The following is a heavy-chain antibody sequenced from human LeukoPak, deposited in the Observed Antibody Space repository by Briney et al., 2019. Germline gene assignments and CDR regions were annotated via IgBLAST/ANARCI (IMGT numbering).Heavy chain of an antibody. D-gene: IGHD2-15*01. V-gene: IGHV5-51*01. J-gene: IGHJ3*02. CDR1: GYSFTNYW. Sequence: GESLKISCKGSGYSFTNYWIGWVRQMPGKGLEWMGIIHPGVSDTRYSPSFQGQVTFSADKSISTAHLQWSSLKASDTAMYYCARRIRGDGCGGSCHYDAFDIWGQRTMVTVSS. CDR3: ARRIRGDGCGGSCHYDAFDI. CDR2: IHPGVSDT.